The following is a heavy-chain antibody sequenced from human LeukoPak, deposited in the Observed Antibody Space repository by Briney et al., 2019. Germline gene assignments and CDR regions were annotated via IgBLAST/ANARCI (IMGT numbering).Heavy chain of an antibody. CDR3: AREGDGHDAFDI. CDR1: GGSISSYY. J-gene: IGHJ3*02. D-gene: IGHD3-16*01. V-gene: IGHV4-59*12. CDR2: IYYSGST. Sequence: SETLSLTCTVSGGSISSYYWSWIRQPPGKGLEWIGYIYYSGSTNYNPSLKSRVTISVDTSKNQFSLQLNSVTPEDTAVYYCAREGDGHDAFDIWGQGTIVTVSS.